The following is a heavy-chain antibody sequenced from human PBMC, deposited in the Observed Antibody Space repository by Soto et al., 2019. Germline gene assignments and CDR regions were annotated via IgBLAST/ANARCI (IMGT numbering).Heavy chain of an antibody. Sequence: QVQLVESGGGVVQPGRSLRLSCAASGFTFSSYAMHWVRQAPGKGLEWVAVISYDGSNKYYADSVKGRFTISRDNSKNTLYLQMNSLRAEDTAVYYCARGGFLEWLPNFDYWGQGTLVTVSS. V-gene: IGHV3-30-3*01. CDR2: ISYDGSNK. J-gene: IGHJ4*02. CDR3: ARGGFLEWLPNFDY. CDR1: GFTFSSYA. D-gene: IGHD3-3*01.